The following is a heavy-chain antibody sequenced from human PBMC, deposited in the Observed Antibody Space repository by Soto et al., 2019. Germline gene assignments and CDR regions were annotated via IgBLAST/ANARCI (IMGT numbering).Heavy chain of an antibody. V-gene: IGHV4-39*01. CDR3: ARQPLSEQQLVPFDY. CDR1: GDSIRSHAYY. Sequence: SETLSLTCTVSGDSIRSHAYYWAWIRQSPGRGLEWIGSIYHSGRTYYKPSLKSRVIISVDTSKNQFSLRLSSLTAADTAVYYCARQPLSEQQLVPFDYWGQGTLVTVS. CDR2: IYHSGRT. J-gene: IGHJ4*02. D-gene: IGHD6-13*01.